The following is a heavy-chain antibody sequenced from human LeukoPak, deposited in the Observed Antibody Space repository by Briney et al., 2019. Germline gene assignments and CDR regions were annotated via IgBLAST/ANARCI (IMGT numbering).Heavy chain of an antibody. J-gene: IGHJ3*01. CDR3: ARDLPPCTGGSCYSNAFDL. D-gene: IGHD2-15*01. Sequence: GASVKVSCKASGGTFSSYSINWVRQAPGQGLEWVGRFIPTLDVANYPQKFQARLTITADKSTGTAYMELSSPRSADTAVYYCARDLPPCTGGSCYSNAFDLWGQGTMVTVSS. CDR2: FIPTLDVA. CDR1: GGTFSSYS. V-gene: IGHV1-69*04.